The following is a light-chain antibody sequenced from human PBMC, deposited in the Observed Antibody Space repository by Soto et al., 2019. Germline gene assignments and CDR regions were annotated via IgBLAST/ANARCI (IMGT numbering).Light chain of an antibody. CDR1: QTVGRW. J-gene: IGKJ1*01. CDR3: QQYKDYVWT. V-gene: IGKV1-5*01. Sequence: DIQMTQSPSTLPAALGDRVTISCRASQTVGRWLAWYQQKPGKAPKLLISDVSSLERGVPSRFSGSGSATEFTLTISGLQSDDFATYYCQQYKDYVWTFGQGTK. CDR2: DVS.